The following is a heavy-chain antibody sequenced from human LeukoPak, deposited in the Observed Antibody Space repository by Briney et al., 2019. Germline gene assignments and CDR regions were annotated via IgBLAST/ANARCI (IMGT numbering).Heavy chain of an antibody. J-gene: IGHJ6*02. CDR3: AKSGDYDFWSGTPLRYGMDV. CDR2: IKQDGSEK. CDR1: GFTFSTYW. D-gene: IGHD3-3*01. Sequence: GGSLRLSCAASGFTFSTYWMSWVRQAPRKGLEWVANIKQDGSEKYYVDSVKGRFTISRDNAKNSLYLQMNSLRAEDTAVYYCAKSGDYDFWSGTPLRYGMDVWGQGTTVTVSS. V-gene: IGHV3-7*03.